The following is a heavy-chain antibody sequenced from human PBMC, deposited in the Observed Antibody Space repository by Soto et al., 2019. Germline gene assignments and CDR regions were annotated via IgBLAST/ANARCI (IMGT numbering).Heavy chain of an antibody. CDR3: ARGRDGDY. D-gene: IGHD6-6*01. J-gene: IGHJ4*02. CDR2: ISAHNGNT. Sequence: QVHLVQSGAEVKKPGASVKVSCKGSGYDFTTYGITWVRQAPGQVLEWMAWISAHNGNTDYAQKLQVRVTVTRDTSTSTAYMELRSLRSDDTAMYYCARGRDGDYWGQGALVTVSS. V-gene: IGHV1-18*01. CDR1: GYDFTTYG.